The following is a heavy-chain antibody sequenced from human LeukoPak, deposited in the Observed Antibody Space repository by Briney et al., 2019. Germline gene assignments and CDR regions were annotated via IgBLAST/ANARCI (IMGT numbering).Heavy chain of an antibody. V-gene: IGHV3-66*01. CDR3: ARDLHGDYAGTMDV. CDR1: GFTVSSNY. J-gene: IGHJ6*03. Sequence: PGGSLRLSCAASGFTVSSNYMSWVRQAPGKGLEWVSVIYSGGSTYYADSVKGRFTISRDNSKNTLYLQMNSLRAEDTAVYYCARDLHGDYAGTMDVWGKGTTVTISS. CDR2: IYSGGST. D-gene: IGHD4-17*01.